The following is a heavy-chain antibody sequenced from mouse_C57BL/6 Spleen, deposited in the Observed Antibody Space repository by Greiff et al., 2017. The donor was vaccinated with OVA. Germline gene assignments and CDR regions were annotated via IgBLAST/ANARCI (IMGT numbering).Heavy chain of an antibody. CDR3: ASYDYGRGDVRALDY. D-gene: IGHD1-1*01. J-gene: IGHJ4*01. Sequence: VQLQQPGAELVMPGASVKLSCKASGYTFTSYWMHWVKQRPGQGLEWIGEIDPSDSYTNYNQKFKGKSTLTVDRSSSTAYMQLISLTSEDSAVYLCASYDYGRGDVRALDYWGQGTSVTVSS. CDR1: GYTFTSYW. V-gene: IGHV1-69*01. CDR2: IDPSDSYT.